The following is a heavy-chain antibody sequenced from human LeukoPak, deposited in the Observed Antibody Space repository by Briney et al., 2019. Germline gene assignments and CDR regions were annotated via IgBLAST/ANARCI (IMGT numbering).Heavy chain of an antibody. CDR1: GYTLTDYY. D-gene: IGHD3-16*01. CDR2: INPNSGAA. V-gene: IGHV1-2*02. CDR3: ARGRRILGGPENAGDFFDF. Sequence: ASVKVSCKASGYTLTDYYLHWVRQAPGQGLKWMGWINPNSGAAHYAQSFQARVTMTRDTSIASSYMELTGLESDDTAVYYCARGRRILGGPENAGDFFDFWGQGSLVTVSS. J-gene: IGHJ4*01.